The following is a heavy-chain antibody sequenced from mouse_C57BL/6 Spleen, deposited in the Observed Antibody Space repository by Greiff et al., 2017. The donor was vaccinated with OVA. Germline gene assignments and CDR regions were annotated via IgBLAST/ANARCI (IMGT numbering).Heavy chain of an antibody. V-gene: IGHV1-69*01. J-gene: IGHJ3*01. Sequence: QVQLQQPGAELVMPGASVKLSCKASGYTFTSYWMHWVKQRPGQGLEWIGEIDPSDSYTNYNQKFKGKSTLTVDKSSSTAYMQLSSLTSEDSAVYYCAREGSGYVRFAYWGQGTLVTVSA. CDR2: IDPSDSYT. CDR1: GYTFTSYW. CDR3: AREGSGYVRFAY. D-gene: IGHD3-2*02.